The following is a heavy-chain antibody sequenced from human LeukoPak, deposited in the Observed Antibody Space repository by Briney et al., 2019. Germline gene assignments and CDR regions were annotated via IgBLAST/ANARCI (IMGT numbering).Heavy chain of an antibody. CDR3: AKESTTTGYIDY. Sequence: GGSLRLACAAPGFTFSNYAMSWVRQAPGKGLEWVSPISSAGGSKYYTDSVKGRFTISRDNSKNMLYLQMNSLRAEDTAVYYCAKESTTTGYIDYWAQGTLVTVSS. D-gene: IGHD5-24*01. CDR2: ISSAGGSK. J-gene: IGHJ4*02. V-gene: IGHV3-23*01. CDR1: GFTFSNYA.